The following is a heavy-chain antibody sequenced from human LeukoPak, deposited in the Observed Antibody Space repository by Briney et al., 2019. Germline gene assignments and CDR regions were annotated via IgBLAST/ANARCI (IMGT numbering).Heavy chain of an antibody. CDR3: ARQNYDILTGLSWFDP. CDR1: GGSISSSSYY. V-gene: IGHV4-39*01. D-gene: IGHD3-9*01. CDR2: IYYSGST. Sequence: SETLSLTCTVSGGSISSSSYYWGWIRQPPGKGLEWIGSIYYSGSTYYNPSLKSRVTISVDTSKNQFSLKLSSVAAADTAVYYCARQNYDILTGLSWFDPWGQGTLVTVSS. J-gene: IGHJ5*02.